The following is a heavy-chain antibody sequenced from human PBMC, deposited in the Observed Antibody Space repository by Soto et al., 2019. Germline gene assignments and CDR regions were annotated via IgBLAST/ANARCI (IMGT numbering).Heavy chain of an antibody. J-gene: IGHJ4*02. CDR2: IYYSGST. V-gene: IGHV4-39*01. D-gene: IGHD3-9*01. Sequence: QLQLQESGPGLVKPSETLSLTCTVSGGSISSSSYYWGWIRQPPGKGLEWIGSIYYSGSTYYNPSLKSRVTISVDTSKNQFSLKLSSVTAADTAVYYCARHLGLYDILTGYLGPIFDYWGQGTLVTVSS. CDR1: GGSISSSSYY. CDR3: ARHLGLYDILTGYLGPIFDY.